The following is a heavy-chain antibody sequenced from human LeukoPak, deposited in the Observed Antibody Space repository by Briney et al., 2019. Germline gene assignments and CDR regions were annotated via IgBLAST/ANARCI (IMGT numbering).Heavy chain of an antibody. Sequence: ASVKVSCKAPGYTFTSYGISWVRQAPGQGLEWMGWISAYNGNTNYAQKLQGRVTMTTDTSTSTAYMELRSLRSDDTAVYYCASAPTYYYDSSGYGYFDYWGQGTLVTVSS. CDR2: ISAYNGNT. CDR1: GYTFTSYG. CDR3: ASAPTYYYDSSGYGYFDY. D-gene: IGHD3-22*01. V-gene: IGHV1-18*01. J-gene: IGHJ4*02.